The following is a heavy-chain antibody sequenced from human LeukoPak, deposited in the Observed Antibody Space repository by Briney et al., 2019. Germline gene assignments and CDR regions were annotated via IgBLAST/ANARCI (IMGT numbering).Heavy chain of an antibody. V-gene: IGHV4-34*01. Sequence: SETLSLTCAVYGRSFSGYYWSWIRQPPGKGLEWIGEINHSGSTNYNPSLKSRVTISVDTSKNQFSLKLSSVTAADTAVYYCARVTLTFSDAFDIWGQGTMVTVSS. D-gene: IGHD3-3*02. J-gene: IGHJ3*02. CDR3: ARVTLTFSDAFDI. CDR1: GRSFSGYY. CDR2: INHSGST.